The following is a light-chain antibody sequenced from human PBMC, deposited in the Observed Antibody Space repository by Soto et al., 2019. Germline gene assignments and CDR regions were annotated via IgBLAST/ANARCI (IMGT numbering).Light chain of an antibody. CDR2: GAS. J-gene: IGKJ1*01. Sequence: ENVLTQSPGTLSLTPGERVTLSCRASQFIGSRYFAWYQQKPGQDPRLLIYGASSRASGVPDRFSGRASRTGFTFTISRLEPEDFAVYYFKQYDIPPWTFVLVTTVEI. CDR3: KQYDIPPWT. V-gene: IGKV3-20*01. CDR1: QFIGSRY.